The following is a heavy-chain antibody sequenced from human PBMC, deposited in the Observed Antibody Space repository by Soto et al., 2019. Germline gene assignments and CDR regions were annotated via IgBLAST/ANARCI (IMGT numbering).Heavy chain of an antibody. CDR3: ARAYRSHVDTAMDDYYYYGMDV. D-gene: IGHD5-18*01. CDR1: GYTFTSYY. CDR2: INPNSGGT. J-gene: IGHJ6*02. V-gene: IGHV1-2*04. Sequence: GASVKVSCKASGYTFTSYYMHWVRQAPGQGLEWMGWINPNSGGTNYAQKFQGWVTMTRDTSISTAYMELSRLRSDDTAVYYCARAYRSHVDTAMDDYYYYGMDVWGQGTTVTVSS.